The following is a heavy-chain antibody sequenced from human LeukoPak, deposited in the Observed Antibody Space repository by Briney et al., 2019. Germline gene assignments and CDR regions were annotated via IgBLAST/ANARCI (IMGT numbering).Heavy chain of an antibody. J-gene: IGHJ4*02. V-gene: IGHV3-30*02. Sequence: PGGSLRLSCAASGFTFSSYGMHWVRQALGKGLEWVAFIRYDGSNKYYADSVKGRFTISRDNSKNTLYLQMNSLRAEDTAVYYCAKDLEAAAGIYFDYWGQGTLVTVSS. CDR3: AKDLEAAAGIYFDY. CDR2: IRYDGSNK. CDR1: GFTFSSYG. D-gene: IGHD6-13*01.